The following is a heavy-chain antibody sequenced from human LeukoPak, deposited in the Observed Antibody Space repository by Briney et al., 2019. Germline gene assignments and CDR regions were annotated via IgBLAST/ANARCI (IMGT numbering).Heavy chain of an antibody. V-gene: IGHV3-23*01. Sequence: PGGSLRLSCAASGFTFSSYAMSWVRQAPGKGLEWVSAISGSGGSTYYADSVKGRFTISRDNSKSTLDLQMNSLRAEDTAVYYCAKEGYCSSTSCSVNWFDPWGQGTLVTVSS. CDR2: ISGSGGST. J-gene: IGHJ5*02. D-gene: IGHD2-2*01. CDR1: GFTFSSYA. CDR3: AKEGYCSSTSCSVNWFDP.